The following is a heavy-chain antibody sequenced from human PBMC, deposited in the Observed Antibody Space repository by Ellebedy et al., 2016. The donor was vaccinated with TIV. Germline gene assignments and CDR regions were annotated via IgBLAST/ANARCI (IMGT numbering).Heavy chain of an antibody. Sequence: GGSLRLXXAASGFTFSRYGMQWVRQAPGKGLEWVAVIWYDGRTKYFADSVKGRFTMSRDSAKNSLYLQMHSLRDDDTAVYYCARGVHYGLDVWGQGTTVTVSS. CDR3: ARGVHYGLDV. CDR2: IWYDGRTK. V-gene: IGHV3-33*01. CDR1: GFTFSRYG. J-gene: IGHJ6*02.